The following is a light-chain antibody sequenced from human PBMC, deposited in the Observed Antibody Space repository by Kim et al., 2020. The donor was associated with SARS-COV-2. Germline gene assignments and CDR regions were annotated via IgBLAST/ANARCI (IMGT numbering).Light chain of an antibody. CDR3: QQCNNWPYT. J-gene: IGKJ2*01. CDR2: GAS. V-gene: IGKV3-15*01. CDR1: QSLSNN. Sequence: SVSPGQRVTLSCRASQSLSNNLAWYQQKPGQAPRLLIYGASTRATGIPARFSGSGPGTEFTLTISSLQSEDFAIYYCQQCNNWPYTFGQGTELEI.